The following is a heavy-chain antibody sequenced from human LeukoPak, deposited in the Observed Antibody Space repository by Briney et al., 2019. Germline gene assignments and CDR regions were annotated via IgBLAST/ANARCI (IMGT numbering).Heavy chain of an antibody. Sequence: GGSLRLSCAASGFTFSSYWMHWVRQAPGKGLVWVPRINSDGSSTSYADSVKGRFTISRDNAKNTLYLQMNSLRAEDTAVYYCARDPSGSYSYYFDYWGQGTLVTVSS. CDR1: GFTFSSYW. CDR2: INSDGSST. V-gene: IGHV3-74*01. CDR3: ARDPSGSYSYYFDY. J-gene: IGHJ4*02. D-gene: IGHD1-26*01.